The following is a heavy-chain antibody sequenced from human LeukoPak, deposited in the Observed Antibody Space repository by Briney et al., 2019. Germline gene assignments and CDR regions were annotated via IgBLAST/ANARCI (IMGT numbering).Heavy chain of an antibody. CDR1: GGSINSYY. Sequence: SETLSLTCTVSGGSINSYYWSWIRQSPGRGLEWIGYIYHTGSNNYNPSLKSRVTISIDTSKTRLYLNLTSVTAADTAVYFCARDTALAGRGGFFESWGQGTLVTVSS. D-gene: IGHD6-19*01. V-gene: IGHV4-59*01. CDR2: IYHTGSN. CDR3: ARDTALAGRGGFFES. J-gene: IGHJ4*02.